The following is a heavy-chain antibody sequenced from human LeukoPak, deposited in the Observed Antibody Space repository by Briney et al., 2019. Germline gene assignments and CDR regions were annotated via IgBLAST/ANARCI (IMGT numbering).Heavy chain of an antibody. CDR3: AKEFRAYYDILTGFSFDY. Sequence: GGSLRLSCAASGLTFSSYAMSWVRQAPGKGLEWVSAISGSGGSTYYADSVKGRFTISRDNSKNTLYLQMNSLRAEDTAVYYCAKEFRAYYDILTGFSFDYWGQGTLVTVSS. J-gene: IGHJ4*02. V-gene: IGHV3-23*01. CDR1: GLTFSSYA. D-gene: IGHD3-9*01. CDR2: ISGSGGST.